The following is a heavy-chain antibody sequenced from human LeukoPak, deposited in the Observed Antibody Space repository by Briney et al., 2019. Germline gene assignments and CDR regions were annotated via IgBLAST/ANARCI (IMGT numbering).Heavy chain of an antibody. CDR3: ARDRIAADS. CDR1: GGSISSHY. V-gene: IGHV4-59*11. J-gene: IGHJ5*02. Sequence: PSETLSLTCTVSGGSISSHYWSWIRQPPGKGLEWIGYIYYSGSTNYNPSLKSRVTISVDTSKNRFSLKLSSVTAADTAVYYCARDRIAADSWGQGTLVTVSS. CDR2: IYYSGST. D-gene: IGHD6-6*01.